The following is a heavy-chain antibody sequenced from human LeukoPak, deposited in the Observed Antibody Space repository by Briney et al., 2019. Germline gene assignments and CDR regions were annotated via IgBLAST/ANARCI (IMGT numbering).Heavy chain of an antibody. CDR2: IIPIFGTA. D-gene: IGHD2-2*01. Sequence: ASVKVSCKASGGTFSSYAISWVRQAPGQGLEWMGRIIPIFGTANYAQKFQGRVTITTDESTSTAYMELSSLRSEDTAVYYCARDLIVVVPSATYYYCYMDVWGKGTTVTVSS. V-gene: IGHV1-69*05. J-gene: IGHJ6*03. CDR3: ARDLIVVVPSATYYYCYMDV. CDR1: GGTFSSYA.